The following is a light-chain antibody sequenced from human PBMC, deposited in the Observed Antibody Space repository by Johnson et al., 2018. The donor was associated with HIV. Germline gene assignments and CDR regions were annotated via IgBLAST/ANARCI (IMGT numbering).Light chain of an antibody. V-gene: IGLV1-51*01. J-gene: IGLJ1*01. Sequence: SVLTQPPSVSAAPGQKVTISCSASSSNIVNIYISWYQHLPGTAPKLLIYDNNQRPSGIPDRFSVPKSGTSATLGITGLQTGDEADYYCGTWDSSLSTYVFGSGTKVTVL. CDR2: DNN. CDR1: SSNIVNIY. CDR3: GTWDSSLSTYV.